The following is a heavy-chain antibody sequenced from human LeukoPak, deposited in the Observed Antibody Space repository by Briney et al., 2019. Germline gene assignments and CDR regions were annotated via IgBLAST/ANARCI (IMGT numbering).Heavy chain of an antibody. V-gene: IGHV1-8*01. CDR3: ARWTWFGELLDY. CDR1: GYTFTSYD. Sequence: ASVKVSCKASGYTFTSYDINWVRQATGRGLEWMGWMNPNSGNTGYAQKFQGRVTMTRNTSISTAYMELSSLRSEDTAVYYCARWTWFGELLDYWGQGTLVTVSS. CDR2: MNPNSGNT. J-gene: IGHJ4*02. D-gene: IGHD3-10*01.